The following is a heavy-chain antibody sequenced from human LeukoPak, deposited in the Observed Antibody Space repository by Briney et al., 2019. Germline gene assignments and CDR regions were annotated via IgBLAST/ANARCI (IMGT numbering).Heavy chain of an antibody. CDR3: ARGGRNLVRNFRYFDY. CDR2: INHSGST. CDR1: GGSFSGYH. J-gene: IGHJ4*02. Sequence: SETLSLTCAVYGGSFSGYHWSWIRQPPGKGLEWIGEINHSGSTNYNPSLKSRVTISVDTSKNQFSLKLSSVTAADTAVYYCARGGRNLVRNFRYFDYWGQGTLVTVSS. D-gene: IGHD3-9*01. V-gene: IGHV4-34*01.